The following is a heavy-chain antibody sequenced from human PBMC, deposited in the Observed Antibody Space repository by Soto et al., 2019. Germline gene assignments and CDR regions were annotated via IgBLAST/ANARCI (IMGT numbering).Heavy chain of an antibody. CDR1: GFTFSDYG. J-gene: IGHJ4*02. CDR2: MSYAGSYK. CDR3: AKEMYPRTVLDSSSPWGDY. Sequence: GGSLRLSCAVSGFTFSDYGMHWVRQAPGKGLEWVAVMSYAGSYKYYADPVKGRFTISRDLSGNTLFLQMNSLRLEDTAVYFCAKEMYPRTVLDSSSPWGDYWGQGTLVTVS. D-gene: IGHD6-6*01. V-gene: IGHV3-30*18.